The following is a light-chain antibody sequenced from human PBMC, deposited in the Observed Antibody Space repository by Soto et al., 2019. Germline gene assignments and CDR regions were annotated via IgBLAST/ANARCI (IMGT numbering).Light chain of an antibody. CDR1: QSISSW. V-gene: IGKV1-5*03. CDR2: KAS. Sequence: DIQMTQSPSTLSASVGDRVTITCRASQSISSWLAWYQQKPGKAPKLLMYKASTLESGVPARFSGSGSGTEFTLTISSLQPDDFATYYCQQYYTSSGYTFGQGTNLEIK. CDR3: QQYYTSSGYT. J-gene: IGKJ2*01.